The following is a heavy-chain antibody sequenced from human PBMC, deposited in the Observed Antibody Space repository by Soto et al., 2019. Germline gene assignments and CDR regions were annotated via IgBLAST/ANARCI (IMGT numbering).Heavy chain of an antibody. J-gene: IGHJ3*02. V-gene: IGHV3-23*01. Sequence: EVQLLESGGGLVQPGGSLRLSCAASGFTFSSYAMSWVRQAPGKGLEWVSGISDSGGSAYYADSVKGRFTISRDNSKNTMYLQIHSLRAEDTAVYYCAKDDKYTGTKHAFDIWGPGTMVTVSS. CDR1: GFTFSSYA. CDR3: AKDDKYTGTKHAFDI. D-gene: IGHD1-26*01. CDR2: ISDSGGSA.